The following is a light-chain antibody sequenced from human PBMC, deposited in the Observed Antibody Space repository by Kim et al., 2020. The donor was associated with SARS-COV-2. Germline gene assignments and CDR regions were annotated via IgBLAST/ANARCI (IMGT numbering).Light chain of an antibody. CDR3: QVWDSGSDHWV. CDR1: NLGDKS. CDR2: YDS. V-gene: IGLV3-21*04. J-gene: IGLJ3*02. Sequence: SYELTQPHSESVAPGKTANISCGGNNLGDKSVQWYQQKPGQAPILVIFYDSDRPSGIPERFSGSTSGNTATLTISRVEVGDEADYYCQVWDSGSDHWVFG.